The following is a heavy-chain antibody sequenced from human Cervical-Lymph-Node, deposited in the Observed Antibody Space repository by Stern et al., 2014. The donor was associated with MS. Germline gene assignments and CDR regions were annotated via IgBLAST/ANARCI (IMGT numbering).Heavy chain of an antibody. CDR1: GYTFSSFA. V-gene: IGHV1-18*01. J-gene: IGHJ4*02. Sequence: VQLVESGAEVKKPGASVNVSCKASGYTFSSFAITWVRQAPGQGLEWMGTITVYNGNTNYAQRVQDRVTMTTDTPPNTPYRKGRTRRPDDTPVYSCARGWGNPRHWGQGTLVTVSS. D-gene: IGHD3-16*01. CDR3: ARGWGNPRH. CDR2: ITVYNGNT.